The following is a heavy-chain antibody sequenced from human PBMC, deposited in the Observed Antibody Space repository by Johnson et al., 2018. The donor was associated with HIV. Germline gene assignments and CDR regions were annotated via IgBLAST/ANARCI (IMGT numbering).Heavy chain of an antibody. CDR1: GFTFSSYW. CDR2: IKQDGSEK. J-gene: IGHJ3*01. D-gene: IGHD1-26*01. V-gene: IGHV3-7*01. CDR3: AVLGGGIAGTFDV. Sequence: EVQLVESGGGVVQPGGSLRLSCAASGFTFSSYWMSWVRQAPGKGLEWVANIKQDGSEKYYADSLKGRFTISRDNFRDTLYLQMNSLRPEDTALYYCAVLGGGIAGTFDVWGQGTMVTVSS.